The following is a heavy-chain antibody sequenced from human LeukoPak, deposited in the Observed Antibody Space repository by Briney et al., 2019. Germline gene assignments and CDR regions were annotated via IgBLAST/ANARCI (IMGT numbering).Heavy chain of an antibody. CDR1: GFTFSSYA. CDR3: ARSDRSCDY. V-gene: IGHV3-23*01. Sequence: GGSLRLSCAASGFTFSSYAMSWVRQAPGKGLEWVSAISGSGGSTYYADSVKGRFTISRDNAKNSLYLQMNSLRAEDTAVYYCARSDRSCDYWGQGTLVTVSS. CDR2: ISGSGGST. J-gene: IGHJ4*02.